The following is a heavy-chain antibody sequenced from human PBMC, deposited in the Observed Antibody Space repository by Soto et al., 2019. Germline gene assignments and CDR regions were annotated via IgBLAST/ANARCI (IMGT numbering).Heavy chain of an antibody. D-gene: IGHD3-16*01. CDR3: ARGLSVNWFDT. CDR1: GLTFSSSW. V-gene: IGHV3-74*01. J-gene: IGHJ5*02. Sequence: PGGSLRLSCAASGLTFSSSWMHWVRQVPGKGLVLVSRINLDGSSTNYADSVKGRFTISRDNAKNTPYLQMNSLRADDTAVYYCARGLSVNWFDTWGQGTLVTVSS. CDR2: INLDGSST.